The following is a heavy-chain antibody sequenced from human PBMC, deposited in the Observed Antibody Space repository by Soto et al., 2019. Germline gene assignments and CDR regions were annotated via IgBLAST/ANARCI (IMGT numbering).Heavy chain of an antibody. J-gene: IGHJ5*02. V-gene: IGHV4-61*01. CDR2: IYHSGST. CDR1: GGSVSSGSYH. CDR3: AGLSAAWFDP. Sequence: QVQLQESGPGLVKPSETLSLTCTVSGGSVSSGSYHWGWIRQPPGKGLEWIGYIYHSGSTNYNPSLKGRVTISVDTSKHRFSLSLPSVTAADTAVYYCAGLSAAWFDPWGQGTLVTVAS. D-gene: IGHD6-19*01.